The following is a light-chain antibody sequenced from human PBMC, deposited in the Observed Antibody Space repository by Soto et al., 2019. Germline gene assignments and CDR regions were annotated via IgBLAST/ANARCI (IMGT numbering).Light chain of an antibody. V-gene: IGKV3-20*01. CDR3: QQYGDSPL. CDR2: GAS. J-gene: IGKJ3*01. Sequence: EIVLTQSPGTLSLSPGERATLSRRASQSVRSSYLAWYQQKPGQAPRLLIYGASIRATGIPDRFGGSGSGTDFTLTISRLEPEDFAVYYCQQYGDSPLFGPGTKVDIK. CDR1: QSVRSSY.